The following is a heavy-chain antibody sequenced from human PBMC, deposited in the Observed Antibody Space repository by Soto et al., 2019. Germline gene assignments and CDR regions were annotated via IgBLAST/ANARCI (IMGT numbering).Heavy chain of an antibody. CDR1: GFSLSNARMG. CDR3: ARTTTVTSHYYYYGMDV. Sequence: SGPTLVNPTETLTLTCTVSGFSLSNARMGVSWIRQPPGKALEWLAHIFSNDEKSYSTSLESRLTISKDTSKSQVVLTMTNMDPVDTATYYCARTTTVTSHYYYYGMDVWGQGTTVTVSS. V-gene: IGHV2-26*01. D-gene: IGHD4-17*01. CDR2: IFSNDEK. J-gene: IGHJ6*02.